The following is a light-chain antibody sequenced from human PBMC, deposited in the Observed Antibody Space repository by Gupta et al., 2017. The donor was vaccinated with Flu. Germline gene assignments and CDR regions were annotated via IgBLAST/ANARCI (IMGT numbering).Light chain of an antibody. CDR3: QKHNNASIT. CDR2: DAA. J-gene: IGKJ2*01. V-gene: IGKV1-27*01. CDR1: QGSSND. Sequence: TCRASQGSSNDLAGYQQKKGKDPKSLIYDAATKKSGGTSRCIGSGAGTEGIPTTSSLQAEDVATDYCQKHNNASITFGQGTKLEIK.